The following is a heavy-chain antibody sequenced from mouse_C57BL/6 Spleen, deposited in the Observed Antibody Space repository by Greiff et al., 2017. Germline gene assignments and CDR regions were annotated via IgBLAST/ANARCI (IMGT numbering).Heavy chain of an antibody. V-gene: IGHV1-50*01. Sequence: QVQLQQPGAELVKPGASVKLSCKASGYTFTSYWMQWVKQRPGQGLEWIGEIDPSVSYTNYNQKFKGKATLTVDTSSSTAYMQLSSLTSEDSAVYYCARGSSPYAMDYWGQGTSVTVSS. D-gene: IGHD1-1*01. CDR3: ARGSSPYAMDY. CDR2: IDPSVSYT. J-gene: IGHJ4*01. CDR1: GYTFTSYW.